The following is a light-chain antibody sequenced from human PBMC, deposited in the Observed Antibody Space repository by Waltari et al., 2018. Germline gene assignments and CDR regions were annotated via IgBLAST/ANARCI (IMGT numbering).Light chain of an antibody. V-gene: IGLV2-14*01. Sequence: QSALTQPASVSGSPGQAIIISCTGTGLDVGGYDYFSWYQQYPGKAPRLIIYDVYNRPSGVSNRFSGSKSDNTASLTISGLQAEDESVYYCSSYTSSGVVFGGGTKLTVL. J-gene: IGLJ2*01. CDR3: SSYTSSGVV. CDR1: GLDVGGYDY. CDR2: DVY.